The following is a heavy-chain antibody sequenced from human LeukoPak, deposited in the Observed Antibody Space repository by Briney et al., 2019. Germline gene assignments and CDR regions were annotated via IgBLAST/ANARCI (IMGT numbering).Heavy chain of an antibody. CDR2: INPSGGST. J-gene: IGHJ4*02. V-gene: IGHV1-46*01. CDR3: ARDDYDCSGYYYGGF. CDR1: GYTFTSYY. D-gene: IGHD3-22*01. Sequence: ASVKVSCKASGYTFTSYYMHWVRQAPGQGLEWMGIINPSGGSTSYAQKFQGRVTMTRDTSTSTVYMELSSLRSEDTAVYYCARDDYDCSGYYYGGFWGQGTLVTVSS.